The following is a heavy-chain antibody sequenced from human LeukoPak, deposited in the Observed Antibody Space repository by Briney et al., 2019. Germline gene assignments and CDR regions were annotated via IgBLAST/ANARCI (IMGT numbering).Heavy chain of an antibody. D-gene: IGHD3-22*01. CDR1: GGSISSSNW. CDR2: IYHSGST. V-gene: IGHV4-4*02. CDR3: ARDSSGYYGGFDY. Sequence: SGTLSLTCAVSGGSISSSNWWSWVRQPPGKGLEWIGEIYHSGSTNYNPSLKSRVTISVDTSKNQFSLKLSSVTAADTAVYYCARDSSGYYGGFDYWGQGTLVTVSS. J-gene: IGHJ4*02.